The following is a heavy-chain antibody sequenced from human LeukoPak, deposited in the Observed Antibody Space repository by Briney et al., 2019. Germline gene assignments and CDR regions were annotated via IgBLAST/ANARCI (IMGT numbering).Heavy chain of an antibody. D-gene: IGHD3-22*01. CDR1: GFIFSNYA. CDR2: VNGSGDTT. V-gene: IGHV3-23*01. J-gene: IGHJ3*02. CDR3: AKDVDSSGYYWDWDAFDI. Sequence: GGSLRLSCAASGFIFSNYAMSWVRQAPGKGPEWVSAVNGSGDTTYYADSVKGRFTISRDNSKNTMYLEMNSLRAEDTAVYYCAKDVDSSGYYWDWDAFDIWGQGTMVTVSS.